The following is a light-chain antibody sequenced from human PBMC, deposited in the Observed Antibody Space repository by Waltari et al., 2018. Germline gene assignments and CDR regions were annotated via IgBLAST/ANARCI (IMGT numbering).Light chain of an antibody. V-gene: IGLV2-14*03. CDR2: DVN. CDR1: SSDVGGYNY. CDR3: SSYTSSSTL. Sequence: QSALTQPASVSGSPGQSITISCTGTSSDVGGYNYVSWYQQHPDKAPKLMIYDVNNRASGVSNRFSVSKSGNTASLTISGLQAEDEADYYCSSYTSSSTLFGGGTKLTVL. J-gene: IGLJ2*01.